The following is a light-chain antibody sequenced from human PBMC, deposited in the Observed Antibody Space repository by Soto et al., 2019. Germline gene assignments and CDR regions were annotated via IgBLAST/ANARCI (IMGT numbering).Light chain of an antibody. V-gene: IGLV2-8*01. Sequence: QSVLTQPPSASGSPGQSVTISCTGTSSDVGGYNYVSWYQQHPGKAPKLMIYEVSKRPSGVPDRFSGSKSGNTASLTVSGLLAEDEADYYCSSYAGSIYVFGTGTKVTVL. J-gene: IGLJ1*01. CDR1: SSDVGGYNY. CDR2: EVS. CDR3: SSYAGSIYV.